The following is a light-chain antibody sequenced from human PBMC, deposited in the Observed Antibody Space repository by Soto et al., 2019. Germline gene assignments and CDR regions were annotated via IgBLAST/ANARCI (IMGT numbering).Light chain of an antibody. J-gene: IGLJ1*01. CDR2: EVN. CDR1: SSDVGGYTY. V-gene: IGLV2-14*01. Sequence: QSVLTQPASVSGSPRQSITISCTGASSDVGGYTYVSWYQQHPGKAPKLIIYEVNNRPSGVSHRFSGSKSGNTASLTISGLQAEDEADYYCSSYTSSSTLYVFGTGTMVTVL. CDR3: SSYTSSSTLYV.